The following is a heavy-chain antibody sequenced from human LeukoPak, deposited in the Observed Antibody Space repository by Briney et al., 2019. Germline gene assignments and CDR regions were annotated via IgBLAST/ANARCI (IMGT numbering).Heavy chain of an antibody. J-gene: IGHJ2*01. Sequence: PGGSLRLSCTASGFIFSTYWMHWVRQAPGKGLVWVSRINSVGSSTNYADSVKGRFTISRDNAKNMLYLQMNSLRAEDTAVYYCARGPLRRYCSSTSCLYWYFDLWGRGTLVTVSS. CDR1: GFIFSTYW. CDR2: INSVGSST. CDR3: ARGPLRRYCSSTSCLYWYFDL. D-gene: IGHD2-2*01. V-gene: IGHV3-74*01.